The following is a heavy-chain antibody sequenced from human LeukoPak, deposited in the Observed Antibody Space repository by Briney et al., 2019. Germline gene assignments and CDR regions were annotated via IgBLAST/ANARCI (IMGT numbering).Heavy chain of an antibody. V-gene: IGHV3-48*01. CDR1: GFAFSSYT. J-gene: IGHJ5*02. CDR2: ISSSSSTI. Sequence: GGSLRLSCAASGFAFSSYTMNWVRQAPGKGLEWVSYISSSSSTIYYADSVKGRFTISRDNAENSLYLQMNSLRAEDTAVYYCTRRFGLWGQGTLVTVSS. CDR3: TRRFGL.